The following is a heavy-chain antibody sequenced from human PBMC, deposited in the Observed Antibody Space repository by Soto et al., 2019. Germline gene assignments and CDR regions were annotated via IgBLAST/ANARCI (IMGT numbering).Heavy chain of an antibody. D-gene: IGHD3-3*01. J-gene: IGHJ5*02. V-gene: IGHV3-53*01. Sequence: GSLRLSCAASGFTVSSNYMSWVRQAPGKGLEWVSVIYGGGSTYYADSVKGRFTISRDNSKNTLYLQMNSLRAEDTAVYYCARDRAYYDFWSGYSNWFDPWGQGTLVTVSS. CDR3: ARDRAYYDFWSGYSNWFDP. CDR1: GFTVSSNY. CDR2: IYGGGST.